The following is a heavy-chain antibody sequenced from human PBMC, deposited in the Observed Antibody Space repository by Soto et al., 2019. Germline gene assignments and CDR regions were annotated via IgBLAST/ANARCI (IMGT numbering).Heavy chain of an antibody. CDR1: GGSISNHY. J-gene: IGHJ4*02. V-gene: IGHV4-59*08. Sequence: QVQLQESGPGLVRPSETLSLTCTVSGGSISNHYWTWIRQPPGKGLEWIGYVYSSGNTNYNPSLNCRVTISIDTSTNQFSLTLRSVTAADTAVYFCANYKRDSGWYVFGYWGQGTLVTVSS. D-gene: IGHD6-19*01. CDR3: ANYKRDSGWYVFGY. CDR2: VYSSGNT.